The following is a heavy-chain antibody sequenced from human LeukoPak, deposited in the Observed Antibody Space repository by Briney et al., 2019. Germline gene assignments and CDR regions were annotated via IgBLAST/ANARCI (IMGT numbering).Heavy chain of an antibody. J-gene: IGHJ4*02. V-gene: IGHV5-51*01. CDR1: GYSFTSYW. CDR2: IYPGDSDT. CDR3: ARTVVAALYYFDY. Sequence: KDGESLKISCKGSGYSFTSYWIGWVRQMPGKGLEWMGIIYPGDSDTRYSPSFQGQVTISADKSISTAYLQWSSLKASDTAMYYCARTVVAALYYFDYWGQGTLVTVSS. D-gene: IGHD2-15*01.